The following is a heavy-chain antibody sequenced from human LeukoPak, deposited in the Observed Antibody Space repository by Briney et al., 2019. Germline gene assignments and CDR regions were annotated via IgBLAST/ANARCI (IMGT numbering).Heavy chain of an antibody. J-gene: IGHJ4*02. V-gene: IGHV3-9*01. D-gene: IGHD6-6*01. CDR2: ISWNSGSI. CDR1: GFTFDDYA. CDR3: AKEEAARPLRAFDY. Sequence: GGSLRLSCAASGFTFDDYAMHWVRQAPGKGLEWVSGISWNSGSIGYADSVKGRFTISRDNAKNSLYLQMNSLRAEDTALYYCAKEEAARPLRAFDYWGQGTLVTVSS.